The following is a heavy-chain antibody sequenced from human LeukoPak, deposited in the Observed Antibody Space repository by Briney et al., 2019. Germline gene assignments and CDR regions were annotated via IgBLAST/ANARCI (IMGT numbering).Heavy chain of an antibody. Sequence: GGSLRLSCVASGFTFRTYGMNWVRQAPGKGLEWVSGISPSGGGTYYADSVKGRFTISRDNSKNTLFLEMNSLRVEDTAVYYCAKGRGFRVWDPWDNWGQGTLITVSS. J-gene: IGHJ4*02. CDR2: ISPSGGGT. V-gene: IGHV3-23*01. CDR1: GFTFRTYG. CDR3: AKGRGFRVWDPWDN. D-gene: IGHD3-16*01.